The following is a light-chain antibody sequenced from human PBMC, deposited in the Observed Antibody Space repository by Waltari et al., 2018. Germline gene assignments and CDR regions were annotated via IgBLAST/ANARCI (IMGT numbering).Light chain of an antibody. J-gene: IGKJ2*01. Sequence: VLTQSPATLSLSPGEGATLSCRASPSVSSYLAWYQQKPGQAPRLLIYDASNRATGIPARFSGSGSGTDFTLTISSLEPEDFAVYYCQQRSNWRYTFGQGTKLEIK. CDR3: QQRSNWRYT. CDR2: DAS. V-gene: IGKV3-11*01. CDR1: PSVSSY.